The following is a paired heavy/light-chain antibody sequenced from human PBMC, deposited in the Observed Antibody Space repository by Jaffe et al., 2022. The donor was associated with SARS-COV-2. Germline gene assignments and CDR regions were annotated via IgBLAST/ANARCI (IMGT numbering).Light chain of an antibody. V-gene: IGKV3-20*01. J-gene: IGKJ2*01. CDR2: GAS. CDR1: QSVSNSF. Sequence: EIVLTQSPGTLSLSPGERAPLSCRASQSVSNSFLAWYQQKPGQAPRLLIYGASNRATDIPDRFSGSGSGTDFTLTISRLEPEDFAVYYCQQYGSSPYTFGQGTKLEIK. CDR3: QQYGSSPYT.
Heavy chain of an antibody. CDR2: IYHSGTT. CDR3: AGKYYYHSSGYFYVDY. CDR1: GHSISSDYY. J-gene: IGHJ4*02. D-gene: IGHD3-22*01. Sequence: QVQLQESGPGLVKPSETLSLTCTVSGHSISSDYYWGWIRQSPGKGLEWIGSIYHSGTTYYNPSLRSRLTISVDTSKNQFSLNLSSVTAADTAVYYCAGKYYYHSSGYFYVDYWGQGTLVTVSS. V-gene: IGHV4-38-2*02.